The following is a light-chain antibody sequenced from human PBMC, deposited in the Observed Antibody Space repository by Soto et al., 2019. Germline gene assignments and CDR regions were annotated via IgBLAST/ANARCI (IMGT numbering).Light chain of an antibody. J-gene: IGLJ2*01. CDR2: YDS. V-gene: IGLV3-21*04. Sequence: SYELTRPPSVSVAPGETARITCGGDDIASKSVHWYQQKPGQAPVLVISYDSDRPAGIPERFSGSNSGNTATLTISRVEAGDEADYYCQVWDSQTDHVIFGGGTKLTVL. CDR3: QVWDSQTDHVI. CDR1: DIASKS.